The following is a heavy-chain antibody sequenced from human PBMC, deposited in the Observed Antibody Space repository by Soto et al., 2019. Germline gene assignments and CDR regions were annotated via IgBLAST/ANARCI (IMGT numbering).Heavy chain of an antibody. J-gene: IGHJ3*01. V-gene: IGHV4-31*02. CDR1: EDCIGRGAQY. D-gene: IGHD4-17*01. CDR2: VSYSGST. Sequence: PFQPISLTCRVAEDCIGRGAQYSYWIRQHPGKGLEWVGHVSYSGSTYYSPSLKSRVTISVDRSKNQFSLKLSSVTAADTAVYYCARDPDYRDYTVSAFDVWGQGTMVT. CDR3: ARDPDYRDYTVSAFDV.